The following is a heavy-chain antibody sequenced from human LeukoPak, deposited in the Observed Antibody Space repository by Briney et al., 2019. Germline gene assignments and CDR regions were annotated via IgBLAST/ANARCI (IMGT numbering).Heavy chain of an antibody. CDR2: IYPGDSDT. Sequence: GESLKISCKGSGYSFTSYWIGWVRQMPGKGLEWMGIIYPGDSDTRYSPSFQGQVTISADKSISTAYLQWSSLKASDTAMYYCAGGGSGYDYYYGGNKDDAFDIWGQGTMVTVSS. V-gene: IGHV5-51*01. CDR1: GYSFTSYW. CDR3: AGGGSGYDYYYGGNKDDAFDI. J-gene: IGHJ3*02. D-gene: IGHD5-12*01.